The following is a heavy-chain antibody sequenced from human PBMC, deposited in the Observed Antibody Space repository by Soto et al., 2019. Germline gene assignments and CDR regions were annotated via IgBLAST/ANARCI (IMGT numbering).Heavy chain of an antibody. CDR2: IYYSGST. CDR3: ARGTLYYDFWSGYYEPRKFDP. J-gene: IGHJ5*02. CDR1: GGSISSYY. V-gene: IGHV4-59*01. D-gene: IGHD3-3*01. Sequence: SETLSLTCTVSGGSISSYYWSWIRQPPGKGLEWIGYIYYSGSTNYNPSLKSRVTISVDTSKNQFSLKLSSVTAADTAVYYCARGTLYYDFWSGYYEPRKFDPWGQGTLVTVSS.